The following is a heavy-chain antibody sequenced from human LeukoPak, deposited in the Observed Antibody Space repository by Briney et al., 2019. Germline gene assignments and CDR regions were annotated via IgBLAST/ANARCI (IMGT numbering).Heavy chain of an antibody. CDR3: TRSVYGGLAGFGELSYYYYMDV. CDR1: GFTFGDYA. V-gene: IGHV3-49*04. Sequence: PGGSLRLSCTASGFTFGDYAMSWVRQAPGKGLEWVGFIRSKAYGGTTEYAASVKGRFTISRDDSKSIAYLQMNSLKTEDTAVYYCTRSVYGGLAGFGELSYYYYMDVWSKGTTVTISS. J-gene: IGHJ6*03. D-gene: IGHD3-10*01. CDR2: IRSKAYGGTT.